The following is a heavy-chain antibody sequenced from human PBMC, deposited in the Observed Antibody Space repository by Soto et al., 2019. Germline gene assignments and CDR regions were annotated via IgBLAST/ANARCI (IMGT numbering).Heavy chain of an antibody. CDR2: INHSGST. J-gene: IGHJ4*02. CDR3: ARANSSGYREFDY. D-gene: IGHD3-22*01. Sequence: KPSETLSLTCAVYGGSFSGYYWSWIRQPPGKGLEWIGEINHSGSTNYNPSLKSRVTISVDTFKNQFSLKLSSVTAADTAVYYCARANSSGYREFDYWGQGTLVTVSS. V-gene: IGHV4-34*01. CDR1: GGSFSGYY.